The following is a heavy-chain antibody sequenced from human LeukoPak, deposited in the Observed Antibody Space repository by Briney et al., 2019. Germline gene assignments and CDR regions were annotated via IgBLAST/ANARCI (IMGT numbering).Heavy chain of an antibody. CDR1: GFTFSDFY. D-gene: IGHD1-20*01. CDR2: ISSSGSTI. Sequence: PGGSLRLSCAASGFTFSDFYMSWIRQAPGKGLGWVSYISSSGSTIYYADSAKGRFTISRDNAKNSLYLQMNSLRAEDTAVYYCARRRYNWNAIDYWGQGTLVTVSS. CDR3: ARRRYNWNAIDY. J-gene: IGHJ4*02. V-gene: IGHV3-11*01.